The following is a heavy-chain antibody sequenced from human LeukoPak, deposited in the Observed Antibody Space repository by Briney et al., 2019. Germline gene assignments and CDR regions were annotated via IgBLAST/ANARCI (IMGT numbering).Heavy chain of an antibody. CDR2: IGWNSGSI. J-gene: IGHJ4*02. Sequence: GRSLRLSCAASGFTFDDYAMHWVRQAPGKGLEWVSGIGWNSGSIGYADSVKGRFTISRDNAKNSLYLQMNSLRAEDTALYYCAKDHDWNRPLYFDYWGQGTLVTVSS. CDR3: AKDHDWNRPLYFDY. V-gene: IGHV3-9*01. D-gene: IGHD1/OR15-1a*01. CDR1: GFTFDDYA.